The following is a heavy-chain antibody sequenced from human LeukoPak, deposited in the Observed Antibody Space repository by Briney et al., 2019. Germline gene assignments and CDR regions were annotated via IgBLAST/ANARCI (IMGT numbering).Heavy chain of an antibody. V-gene: IGHV3-66*01. Sequence: GGSLRLSCAVSGFIVSSNYMSWVRQAPGKGLEWVSVIYSGGNTNYADSVKGRFTISRDNSKNTVYLQMNSLRAEDTAVYYCARDLDIVVVPASWFYPWGQGTLVTVSS. D-gene: IGHD2-2*03. J-gene: IGHJ5*02. CDR1: GFIVSSNY. CDR3: ARDLDIVVVPASWFYP. CDR2: IYSGGNT.